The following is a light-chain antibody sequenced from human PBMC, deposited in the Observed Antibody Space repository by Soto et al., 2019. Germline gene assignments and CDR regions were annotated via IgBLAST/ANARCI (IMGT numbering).Light chain of an antibody. V-gene: IGLV2-14*01. CDR2: EVS. J-gene: IGLJ1*01. CDR3: SLYTSENTYV. CDR1: SSDVGAYIY. Sequence: QSALTQPASVSGSPGQSITISCTGTSSDVGAYIYVSWYQQHPGKAPKLMIYEVSNRPSGVSNRFSGSKSGNTASLTISGLQAADEADYYCSLYTSENTYVFGTGTKLTVL.